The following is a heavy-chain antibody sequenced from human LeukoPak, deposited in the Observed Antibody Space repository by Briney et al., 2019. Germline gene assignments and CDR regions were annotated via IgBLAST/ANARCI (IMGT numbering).Heavy chain of an antibody. CDR2: ISGSGGST. CDR1: GFTFSSYA. V-gene: IGHV3-23*01. J-gene: IGHJ4*02. Sequence: GGSLGLSCAASGFTFSSYAMSWVRQAPGKGLEWVSAISGSGGSTYYADSVKGRFTISRDNSKNTLYLQMNSLRGEDTAVYYCAKDRGSSTPRYYFDYWGQGTLVTVSS. CDR3: AKDRGSSTPRYYFDY. D-gene: IGHD6-13*01.